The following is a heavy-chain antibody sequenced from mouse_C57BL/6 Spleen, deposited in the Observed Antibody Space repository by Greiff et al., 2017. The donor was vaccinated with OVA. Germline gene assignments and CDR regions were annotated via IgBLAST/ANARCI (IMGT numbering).Heavy chain of an antibody. Sequence: QVQLQQSGAELVRPGASVTLSCKASGYTLTDYEMHWVKQTPVHGLEWIGAIDPETGGTAYNQKFKGKAILTADKSSSTAYMELRSLTSEDSAVYYCTRVYGSSYGFAYWGQGTLVTVSA. CDR3: TRVYGSSYGFAY. D-gene: IGHD1-1*01. J-gene: IGHJ3*01. V-gene: IGHV1-15*01. CDR2: IDPETGGT. CDR1: GYTLTDYE.